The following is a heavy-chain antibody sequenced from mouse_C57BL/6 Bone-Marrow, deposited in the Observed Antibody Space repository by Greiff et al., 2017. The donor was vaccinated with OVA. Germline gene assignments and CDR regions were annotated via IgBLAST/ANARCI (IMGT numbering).Heavy chain of an antibody. Sequence: EVQLQESGPELVKPGASVKISCKASGYSFTGYYMNWVKQSPEKSLEWIGEINPSTGGTTYNQKFKAKATLTVDKSSSTAYMQLKSLTSEDSAVYYCARSLYYGSSPRYWYFDVWGTGTTVTVSS. CDR3: ARSLYYGSSPRYWYFDV. J-gene: IGHJ1*03. CDR1: GYSFTGYY. V-gene: IGHV1-42*01. D-gene: IGHD1-1*01. CDR2: INPSTGGT.